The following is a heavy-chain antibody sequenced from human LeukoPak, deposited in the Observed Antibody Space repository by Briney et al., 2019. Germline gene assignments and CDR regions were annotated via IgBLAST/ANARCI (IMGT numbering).Heavy chain of an antibody. Sequence: ASVKVSCKASGYTFTGYYMHWVRQAPGQGLEWMGWINPNSGGTNYAQKFQGRVTMTRDTSISTAYMELSRLRSDDTAVYYCARGSPYDFWSGYYMDGSAFDYWGQGTLVTVSS. D-gene: IGHD3-3*01. CDR1: GYTFTGYY. CDR3: ARGSPYDFWSGYYMDGSAFDY. CDR2: INPNSGGT. V-gene: IGHV1-2*02. J-gene: IGHJ4*02.